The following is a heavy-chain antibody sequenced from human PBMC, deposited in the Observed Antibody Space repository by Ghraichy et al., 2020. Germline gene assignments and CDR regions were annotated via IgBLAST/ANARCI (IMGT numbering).Heavy chain of an antibody. J-gene: IGHJ2*01. V-gene: IGHV3-33*01. CDR2: IWDDGSIK. D-gene: IGHD5-18*01. Sequence: GGSLRLSCAMSGFPFSRYGAHWVRQAPGKGLDWVAVIWDDGSIKYYADSVRGRFTISRDNSQDTLYLQMNSLRAEDTAVYYCAGGGYTYGQNWYFDLWGRGTLVTVSS. CDR1: GFPFSRYG. CDR3: AGGGYTYGQNWYFDL.